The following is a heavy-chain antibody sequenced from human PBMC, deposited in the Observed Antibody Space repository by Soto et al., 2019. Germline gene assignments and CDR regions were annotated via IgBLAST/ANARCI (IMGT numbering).Heavy chain of an antibody. CDR1: GFTFSSYS. V-gene: IGHV3-21*01. CDR3: ARPVERAVISLAYFDS. J-gene: IGHJ4*02. D-gene: IGHD3-10*01. Sequence: GGSLRLSCAASGFTFSSYSMNWVRQAPGKGLEWVSSISSSSSYIYYADSVKGRFTISRDNAKNSLYLQMNSLRAEDTAVYYCARPVERAVISLAYFDSWGQVTLVTV. CDR2: ISSSSSYI.